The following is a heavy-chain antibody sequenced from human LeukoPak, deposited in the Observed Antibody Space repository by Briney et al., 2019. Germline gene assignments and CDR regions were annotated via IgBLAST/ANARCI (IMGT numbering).Heavy chain of an antibody. CDR2: IKRKTDGGTT. D-gene: IGHD3-16*01. V-gene: IGHV3-15*01. CDR1: GFTFSDVW. Sequence: GGSLSLSCAASGFTFSDVWLTWVRQAPGKGLEWVGRIKRKTDGGTTDYAAPVKGRFTISRDDSKNTLYLQMNSLRTEDTAVYYCTSTLGYWGQGTLVTVSS. CDR3: TSTLGY. J-gene: IGHJ4*02.